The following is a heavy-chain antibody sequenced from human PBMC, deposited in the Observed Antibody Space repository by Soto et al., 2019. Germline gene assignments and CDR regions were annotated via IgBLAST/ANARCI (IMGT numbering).Heavy chain of an antibody. D-gene: IGHD3-3*01. CDR2: IYHSGST. Sequence: XESLSLPCAGSGYSISSGYYWGWIRQPPGKGLEWIGSIYHSGSTYYNPSLKSRVTISVDTSKNQFSLKLSSVTAADTAVYYCARVENYDFCSGHAPWFDTWGQGTLVTVSS. CDR3: ARVENYDFCSGHAPWFDT. V-gene: IGHV4-38-2*01. J-gene: IGHJ5*02. CDR1: GYSISSGYY.